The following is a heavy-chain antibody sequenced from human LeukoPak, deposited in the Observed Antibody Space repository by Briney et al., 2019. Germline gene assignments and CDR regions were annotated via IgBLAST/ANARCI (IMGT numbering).Heavy chain of an antibody. J-gene: IGHJ4*02. CDR2: IYSGGST. Sequence: GGSLRLSCAASGFTFSNAWMSWVRQAPGKGLEWVSVIYSGGSTYYADSVKGRFTISRDNSKNTLYLQMNSLRAEDTAVYYCARDNSFSRPPYDSSGYYSPSFDYWGQGTLVTVSS. V-gene: IGHV3-66*01. CDR3: ARDNSFSRPPYDSSGYYSPSFDY. D-gene: IGHD3-22*01. CDR1: GFTFSNAW.